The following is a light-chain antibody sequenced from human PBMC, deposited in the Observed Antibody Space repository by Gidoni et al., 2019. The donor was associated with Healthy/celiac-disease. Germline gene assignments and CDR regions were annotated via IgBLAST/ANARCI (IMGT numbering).Light chain of an antibody. V-gene: IGKV1-39*01. CDR2: AAS. CDR3: QQSYSTPPVT. J-gene: IGKJ3*01. Sequence: DIQMTQSPSSLSASVGDRVTITCRASQSISSYLNWYQQKPGKAPKLLIYAASSLQSGVPSRFSGSGSGTDFTLTIRSLQPEDFAPYYCQQSYSTPPVTFXPXTKVDIK. CDR1: QSISSY.